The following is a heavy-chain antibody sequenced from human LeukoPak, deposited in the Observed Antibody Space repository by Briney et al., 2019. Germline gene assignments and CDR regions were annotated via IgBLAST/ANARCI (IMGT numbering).Heavy chain of an antibody. V-gene: IGHV4-30-2*01. Sequence: SETLSLTCTVSGGSISSGGYYWSWIRQPPGKGLEWIGYIYHSGSTYYNPSLKSRVTISVDRSKNQFSLKLSSVTAADTAVYYCARDRAAAGVDYWGQGILVTVSS. CDR2: IYHSGST. CDR3: ARDRAAAGVDY. CDR1: GGSISSGGYY. J-gene: IGHJ4*02. D-gene: IGHD6-13*01.